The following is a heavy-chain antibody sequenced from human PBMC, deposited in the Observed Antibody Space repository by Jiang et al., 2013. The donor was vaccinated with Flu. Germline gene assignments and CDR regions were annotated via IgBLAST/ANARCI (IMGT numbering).Heavy chain of an antibody. Sequence: VQLVESGGGVVRPGGSLRLSCAASGFTFDDYGMTWVRQLPGKGLEWVAGTTYNGGDSRYADSVKGRFTISRDDAKNSLYLQMHSLRAEDTAIYYCARGGSDYEGVSFWGQGALVTVSS. D-gene: IGHD3-16*01. CDR2: TTYNGGDS. CDR1: GFTFDDYG. J-gene: IGHJ4*02. CDR3: ARGGSDYEGVSF. V-gene: IGHV3-20*04.